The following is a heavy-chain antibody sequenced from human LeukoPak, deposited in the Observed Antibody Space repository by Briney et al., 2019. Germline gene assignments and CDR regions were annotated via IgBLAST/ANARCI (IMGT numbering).Heavy chain of an antibody. Sequence: PSETLSLTCTVSGGSVSSSDYYWGWIRQPPGTGLEWIGSINYSGNTYYNPSLKNRVTISVDTSKNQFSLKLSSVTAADTAVYYCARSLSTTGLRWGQGTLVTVSS. CDR3: ARSLSTTGLR. V-gene: IGHV4-39*01. J-gene: IGHJ4*02. D-gene: IGHD1-1*01. CDR1: GGSVSSSDYY. CDR2: INYSGNT.